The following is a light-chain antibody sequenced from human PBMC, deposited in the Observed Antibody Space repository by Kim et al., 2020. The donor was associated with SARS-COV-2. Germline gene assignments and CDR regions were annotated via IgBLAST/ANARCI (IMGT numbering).Light chain of an antibody. J-gene: IGLJ3*02. CDR2: SNN. CDR1: RSNIGSNS. CDR3: AAWDDSLNGWV. Sequence: QSALTQPPSASGTPGQRVIISCSGSRSNIGSNSVSWYQHLPGTAPKVLIYSNNQRPSGVPDRFSGSKSGTSASLAISGLQSEDEADYYCAAWDDSLNGWVFGGGTQLTVL. V-gene: IGLV1-44*01.